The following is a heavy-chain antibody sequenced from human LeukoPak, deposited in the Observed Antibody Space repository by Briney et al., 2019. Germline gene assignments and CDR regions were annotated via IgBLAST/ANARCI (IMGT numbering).Heavy chain of an antibody. Sequence: GGSLRLSCAASGVSFSSYAMSWVRQAPGKGLEWVSRISGSGNRTYYADSVKGRFTISRDNSKNTLFLQMNSVRAEDTAVYYCAKNLYCGGGSCYPSALGMDVWGQGTTVTVSS. CDR3: AKNLYCGGGSCYPSALGMDV. D-gene: IGHD2-15*01. CDR1: GVSFSSYA. CDR2: ISGSGNRT. J-gene: IGHJ6*02. V-gene: IGHV3-23*01.